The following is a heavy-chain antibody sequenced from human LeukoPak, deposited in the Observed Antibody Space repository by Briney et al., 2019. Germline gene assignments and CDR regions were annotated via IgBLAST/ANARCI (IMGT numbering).Heavy chain of an antibody. Sequence: ASVKVSCKASGYSFTSHYMHWVRQAPGQGLEWMGWINPNSGGTNYAQKFQGRVTMTRDTSISTAYMELSRLRSDDTAVYYCARGYYYGSGSYYNAYYYYYMDVWGKGTTVTVSS. D-gene: IGHD3-10*01. CDR1: GYSFTSHY. CDR2: INPNSGGT. J-gene: IGHJ6*03. CDR3: ARGYYYGSGSYYNAYYYYYMDV. V-gene: IGHV1-2*02.